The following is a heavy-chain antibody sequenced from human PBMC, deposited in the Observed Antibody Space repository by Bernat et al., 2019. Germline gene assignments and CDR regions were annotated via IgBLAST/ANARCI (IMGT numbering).Heavy chain of an antibody. J-gene: IGHJ6*02. CDR3: AREGTYYYDSSGYPGSYYYYGMDV. Sequence: VQLVESGGGVVQPGRSLRLSCAASGFTFSSYGMHWVRQAPGKGLEWVAVIWYDGSNKYYADSVKGRFTISRDNSKNTLYLQMNSLRAEDTAVYYCAREGTYYYDSSGYPGSYYYYGMDVWGQGTTVTVSS. D-gene: IGHD3-22*01. CDR2: IWYDGSNK. CDR1: GFTFSSYG. V-gene: IGHV3-33*01.